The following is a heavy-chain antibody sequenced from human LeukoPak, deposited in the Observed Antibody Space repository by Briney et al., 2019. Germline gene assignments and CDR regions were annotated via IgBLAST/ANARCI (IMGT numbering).Heavy chain of an antibody. D-gene: IGHD3-22*01. CDR1: GFTFSSYA. J-gene: IGHJ4*02. CDR2: ISYDGSNK. V-gene: IGHV3-30-3*01. CDR3: ARDGPDDSIDY. Sequence: GRSLRLSCAASGFTFSSYAMHWVCQAPGKGLEWVAVISYDGSNKYYADSVKGRFTISRDNSKNTLYLQMNSLRAEDTAVYYYARDGPDDSIDYWGQGTLVTVSS.